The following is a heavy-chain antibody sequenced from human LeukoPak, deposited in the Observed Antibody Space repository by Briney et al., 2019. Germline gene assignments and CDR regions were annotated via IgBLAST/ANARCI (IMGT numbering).Heavy chain of an antibody. Sequence: SETLSLTCTVSGGSISSYYWSWIRQPPGKGLEWIGYIYYSGSTNYNPPLKSRVTISVDTSKNQFSLKLSSVTAADTAVYYCAREYSSGWSVNAFDIWGQGTMVTVSS. V-gene: IGHV4-59*01. CDR3: AREYSSGWSVNAFDI. J-gene: IGHJ3*02. CDR2: IYYSGST. D-gene: IGHD6-19*01. CDR1: GGSISSYY.